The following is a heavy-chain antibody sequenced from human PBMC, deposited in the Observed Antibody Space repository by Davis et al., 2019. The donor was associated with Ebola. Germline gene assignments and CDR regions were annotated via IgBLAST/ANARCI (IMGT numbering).Heavy chain of an antibody. CDR1: GFTFSNAW. J-gene: IGHJ3*02. CDR3: AKVLDSGYYGVGAFDI. CDR2: ISSSSSTI. V-gene: IGHV3-48*02. Sequence: PGGSLRLSCAASGFTFSNAWMNWVRQAPGKGLEWVSYISSSSSTIYYADSVKGRFTISRDNAKNSLYLQMNSLRDEDTAVYYCAKVLDSGYYGVGAFDIWGQGTMVTVSS. D-gene: IGHD3-22*01.